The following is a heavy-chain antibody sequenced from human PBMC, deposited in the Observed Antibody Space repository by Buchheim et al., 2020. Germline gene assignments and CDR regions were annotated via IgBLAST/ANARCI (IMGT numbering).Heavy chain of an antibody. V-gene: IGHV3-53*01. CDR3: ARSDSSTDYYNGMDV. J-gene: IGHJ6*02. Sequence: EVRLVEAGGGLIQPGGSQRLSCAASGFSVSNKYMSWVRQTPGKGLAWVSVIHANGLTYYADSVKGRFTISRDTSKNILYLQMSSLRAEDTAIYYCARSDSSTDYYNGMDVWGQGT. CDR2: IHANGLT. D-gene: IGHD2-21*01. CDR1: GFSVSNKY.